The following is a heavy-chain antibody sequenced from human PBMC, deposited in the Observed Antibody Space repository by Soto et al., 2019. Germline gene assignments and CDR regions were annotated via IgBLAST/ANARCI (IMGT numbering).Heavy chain of an antibody. J-gene: IGHJ6*02. Sequence: EVQLVESGGGLVKPGGSLRLSCAASGFTFSNAWMNLVRQAPGKGLEWVGRIKSKTDGGTTDYAAPVKGRFTISRDDSKNTLYLQMNSLKTEDTAVYYCTTDVTYYYDSSGYYYSYYGMDVWGQGTTVTVSS. D-gene: IGHD3-22*01. CDR1: GFTFSNAW. CDR2: IKSKTDGGTT. CDR3: TTDVTYYYDSSGYYYSYYGMDV. V-gene: IGHV3-15*07.